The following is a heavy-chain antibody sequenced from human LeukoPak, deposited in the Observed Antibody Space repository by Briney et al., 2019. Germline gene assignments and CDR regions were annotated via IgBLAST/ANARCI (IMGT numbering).Heavy chain of an antibody. CDR2: ISYDGTNK. CDR3: ARVHWSGGGYFDY. D-gene: IGHD3-10*01. J-gene: IGHJ4*02. Sequence: GGSLRLSCAASGFTFSSYAMHWVRQAPGKGLEGVAVISYDGTNKYYADSVKGRFTISRDNSKNTLYLQMNSLRAEDTAVYYCARVHWSGGGYFDYWGQGTLVTVSS. V-gene: IGHV3-30*04. CDR1: GFTFSSYA.